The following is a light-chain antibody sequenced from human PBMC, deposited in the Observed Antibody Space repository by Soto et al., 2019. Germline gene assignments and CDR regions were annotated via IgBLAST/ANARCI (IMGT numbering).Light chain of an antibody. J-gene: IGKJ1*01. Sequence: DIQMTQSPSSVSAFVGDRVTITCRASQDINIWLAWYQEKPGLAPNLLIYRASSLLGGVPSRFSGSGSGTDFTLTISSLQPEDFATYYCQQSYSTLTWTFGQGTKVEIK. CDR2: RAS. CDR1: QDINIW. V-gene: IGKV1-12*01. CDR3: QQSYSTLTWT.